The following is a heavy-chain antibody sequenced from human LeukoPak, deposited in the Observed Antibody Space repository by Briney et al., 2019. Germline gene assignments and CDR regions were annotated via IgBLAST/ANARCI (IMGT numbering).Heavy chain of an antibody. CDR3: ARMGKRSSWCETGY. V-gene: IGHV1-2*02. J-gene: IGHJ4*02. CDR2: INPNNGGT. D-gene: IGHD6-13*01. Sequence: ASVKVSCKASGYTFTGYYMHWVRQAPGQGLEWMGWINPNNGGTNYAQKFQGRVTMTRDTSISTAYMELSRLRSDDTAVYYCARMGKRSSWCETGYWGQGTLVTVSS. CDR1: GYTFTGYY.